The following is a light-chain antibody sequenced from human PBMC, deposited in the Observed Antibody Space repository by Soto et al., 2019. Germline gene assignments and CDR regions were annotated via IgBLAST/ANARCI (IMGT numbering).Light chain of an antibody. CDR1: QSISSY. V-gene: IGKV1-39*01. CDR2: AAS. Sequence: DIQMTQSPLSLSASEGDRVTITCRASQSISSYLNWYQQKPGKAPKLLIYAASSLQSGVPSRFSGSGSGTDFTLTISSLQPEDFATYYCQQSYTTPWTFGQGTKVEIK. J-gene: IGKJ1*01. CDR3: QQSYTTPWT.